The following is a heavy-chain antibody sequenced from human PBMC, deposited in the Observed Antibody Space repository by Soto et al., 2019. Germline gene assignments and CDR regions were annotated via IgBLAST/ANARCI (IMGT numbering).Heavy chain of an antibody. J-gene: IGHJ6*02. CDR3: ARGDRAITIFGVVIRSLYGMDV. CDR2: IYYSGST. D-gene: IGHD3-3*01. CDR1: GDSISSYY. V-gene: IGHV4-59*08. Sequence: PSETLSLTCTVSGDSISSYYWSWIRQPPGKGLEWIGYIYYSGSTNYNPSLKSRVTISVDTSKNQFSLKLSSVTAADTAVYYCARGDRAITIFGVVIRSLYGMDVWGQGTTVTVSS.